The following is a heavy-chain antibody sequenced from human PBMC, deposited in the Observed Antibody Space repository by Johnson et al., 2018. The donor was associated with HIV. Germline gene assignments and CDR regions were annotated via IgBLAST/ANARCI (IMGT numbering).Heavy chain of an antibody. CDR3: ARGGSDVFDI. CDR2: SGTVV. Sequence: SGTVVYYADSVKGRFTISRDNGKNSLYLQMNSLRADDTAVYYCARGGSDVFDIWGRGTMVTVSS. V-gene: IGHV3-11*04. J-gene: IGHJ3*02. D-gene: IGHD3-16*01.